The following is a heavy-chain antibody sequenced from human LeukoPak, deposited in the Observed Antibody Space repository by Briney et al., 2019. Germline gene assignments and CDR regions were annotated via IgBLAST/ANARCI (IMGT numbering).Heavy chain of an antibody. D-gene: IGHD3-10*01. J-gene: IGHJ3*01. CDR2: ILGSGGST. Sequence: GGSLRLSCAASRFTFSYNAMAWVRQAPGKGLEWVSGILGSGGSTYYADAVKGRFTISRDNSKNTLYLQMNTLRAEDTAAYYCAKSWDAFDFWGQGTMVTVSS. V-gene: IGHV3-23*01. CDR3: AKSWDAFDF. CDR1: RFTFSYNA.